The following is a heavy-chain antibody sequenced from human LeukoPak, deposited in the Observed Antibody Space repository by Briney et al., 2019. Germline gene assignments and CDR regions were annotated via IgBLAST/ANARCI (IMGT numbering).Heavy chain of an antibody. Sequence: PGGSLRLSCAASGFTFSSYSMNWVRQAPGKGLEWVSSISSSSSYIYYADSVKGRFTIFRDNAKNSLYLQMNSLRAEDTAVYYCASARQYQLPWEDAFDIWGQGTMVTVSS. CDR1: GFTFSSYS. D-gene: IGHD2-2*01. CDR2: ISSSSSYI. CDR3: ASARQYQLPWEDAFDI. V-gene: IGHV3-21*01. J-gene: IGHJ3*02.